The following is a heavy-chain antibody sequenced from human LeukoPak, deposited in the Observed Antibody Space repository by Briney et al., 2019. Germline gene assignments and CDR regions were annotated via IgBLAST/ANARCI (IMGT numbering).Heavy chain of an antibody. D-gene: IGHD2-2*01. Sequence: GGSLRLSCAAAGFTFSSHWMHWVRQAPGNGLVWVSRINSDGTKTVYADSVKGRFTISRDNSKNTLYLQMNSLRAEDTAVYYCARDPGSAGMPDYWGQGTLVTVSS. CDR3: ARDPGSAGMPDY. CDR1: GFTFSSHW. V-gene: IGHV3-74*01. J-gene: IGHJ4*02. CDR2: INSDGTKT.